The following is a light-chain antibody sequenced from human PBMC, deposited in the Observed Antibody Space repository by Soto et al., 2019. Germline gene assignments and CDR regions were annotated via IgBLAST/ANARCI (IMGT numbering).Light chain of an antibody. CDR1: QGISSY. J-gene: IGKJ2*01. V-gene: IGKV1-9*01. Sequence: DIQLTQSPSFLSASVGDRVTITCRASQGISSYLAWYQQKPGKAPKLLIYAASTLPSGVPSRFSGSGSGTEFTLTISILQDEDFATYYCQQLNSSPYTFGQGTSLDIK. CDR3: QQLNSSPYT. CDR2: AAS.